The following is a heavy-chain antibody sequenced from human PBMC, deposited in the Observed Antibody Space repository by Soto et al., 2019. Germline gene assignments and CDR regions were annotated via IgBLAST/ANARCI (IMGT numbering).Heavy chain of an antibody. CDR3: ARDGEGF. J-gene: IGHJ4*02. CDR2: INTDGSAT. Sequence: TGGSLRLSCAASGFTFSRNWMHWVRRVPGRGLVWVSRINTDGSATDYVDSVKGRFTTSRDNAKNTMYLQMNSLRVEDTAVYYCARDGEGFWGQGTLVTVSS. D-gene: IGHD2-21*01. CDR1: GFTFSRNW. V-gene: IGHV3-74*01.